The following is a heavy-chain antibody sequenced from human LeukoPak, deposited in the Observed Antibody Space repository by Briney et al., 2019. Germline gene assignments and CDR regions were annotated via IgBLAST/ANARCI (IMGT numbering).Heavy chain of an antibody. V-gene: IGHV4-31*03. J-gene: IGHJ4*02. Sequence: SETLSLTCTVSGGFISSGGYYWSWIRQHPGKGLEWIGYIYYTGGTYYNPSLKSRASISVDTSNNQFSLKLSSVSAADTAVYYCASHCSGGTCYRYYFDNWGQGTLVTVSS. CDR3: ASHCSGGTCYRYYFDN. CDR2: IYYTGGT. CDR1: GGFISSGGYY. D-gene: IGHD2-15*01.